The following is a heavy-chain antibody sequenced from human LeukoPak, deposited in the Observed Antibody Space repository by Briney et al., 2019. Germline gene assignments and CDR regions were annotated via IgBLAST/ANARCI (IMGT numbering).Heavy chain of an antibody. CDR1: GFTFSSYC. Sequence: GGSARLSCVASGFTFSSYCMSWVRQAPGKGLEWVANIQDGSYKYYVDSVKGRFTISRDNAKNSLYLQMNSLRAEDTAVYYCARCFDIWGQGTMVTVSS. V-gene: IGHV3-7*05. CDR3: ARCFDI. J-gene: IGHJ3*02. CDR2: IQDGSYK.